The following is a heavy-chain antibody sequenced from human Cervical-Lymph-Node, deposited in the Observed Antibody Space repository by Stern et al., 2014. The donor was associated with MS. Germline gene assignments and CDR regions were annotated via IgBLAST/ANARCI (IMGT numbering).Heavy chain of an antibody. J-gene: IGHJ4*02. CDR3: ARDSPIFPKPLKGEMDY. V-gene: IGHV1-69*06. D-gene: IGHD3-16*01. Sequence: QLVQSGPEVKKPGSSVKVSCKASGGTFSNDAINWVRQAPGQGLEWMGGIIPLFGTASYAQKFQDRVSITADKSTKTAFLEVYRLTSDDTAVYYCARDSPIFPKPLKGEMDYWGQGTLVTVSS. CDR2: IIPLFGTA. CDR1: GGTFSNDA.